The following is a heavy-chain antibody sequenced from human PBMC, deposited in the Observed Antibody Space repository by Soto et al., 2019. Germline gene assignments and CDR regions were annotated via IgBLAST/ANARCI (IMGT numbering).Heavy chain of an antibody. CDR2: IWYDGSNK. Sequence: QVQLVESGGGVVQPGRSLRLSCAASGFTFSSYGMHWVRQAPGKGLEWVAVIWYDGSNKYYADSVKGRFTISRDNYKTXLYLQMNSLRAEDTAVYYCARDDYYDSSGYHWFDPWGQGTLVTVSS. V-gene: IGHV3-33*01. D-gene: IGHD3-22*01. CDR1: GFTFSSYG. J-gene: IGHJ5*02. CDR3: ARDDYYDSSGYHWFDP.